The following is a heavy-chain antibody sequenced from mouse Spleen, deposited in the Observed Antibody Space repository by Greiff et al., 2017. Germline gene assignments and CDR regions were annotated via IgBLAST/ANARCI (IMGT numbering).Heavy chain of an antibody. Sequence: EVQLVESGGGLVKLGGSLKLSCAASGFTFSSYGMSWVRQTPEKRLEWVATISSGGGNTYYPDSVKGRFTISRDNAKNTLYLQMSSLKSEDTAMYYCARPTNWAYAYWGQGTLVTVSA. CDR2: ISSGGGNT. D-gene: IGHD4-1*01. CDR1: GFTFSSYG. J-gene: IGHJ3*01. V-gene: IGHV5-9-3*01. CDR3: ARPTNWAYAY.